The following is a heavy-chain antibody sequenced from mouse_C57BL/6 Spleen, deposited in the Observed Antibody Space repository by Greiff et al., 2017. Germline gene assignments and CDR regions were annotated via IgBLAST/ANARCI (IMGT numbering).Heavy chain of an antibody. CDR2: IDPNSGGT. D-gene: IGHD2-1*01. CDR3: ARSNYGNYVDYAMDY. V-gene: IGHV1-72*01. Sequence: QVHVKQPGAELVKPGASVKLSRKASGYTFTSYWMHWVKQRPGRGLEWIGRIDPNSGGTKYNEKFKSKATLTVDKPSSTAYMQLSSLTSEDSAVYYCARSNYGNYVDYAMDYWGQGTSVTVSS. J-gene: IGHJ4*01. CDR1: GYTFTSYW.